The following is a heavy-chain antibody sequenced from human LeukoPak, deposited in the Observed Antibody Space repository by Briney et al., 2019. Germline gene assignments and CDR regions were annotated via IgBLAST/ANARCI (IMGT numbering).Heavy chain of an antibody. V-gene: IGHV1-18*01. J-gene: IGHJ4*02. CDR3: ARSDSSGYYYVRRGTYYFDY. CDR1: GYTFTSYG. D-gene: IGHD3-22*01. CDR2: ISAFNGNT. Sequence: GASVKVSCKASGYTFTSYGISWVRQAPGQGLEWMGWISAFNGNTNYAQKLQGRVTMTTDTSTSTAYTELRSLRSDDTAVYYCARSDSSGYYYVRRGTYYFDYWGQGTLVTVSS.